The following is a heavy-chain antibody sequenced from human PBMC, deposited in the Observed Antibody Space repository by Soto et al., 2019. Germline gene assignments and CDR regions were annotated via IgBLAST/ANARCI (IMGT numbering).Heavy chain of an antibody. CDR3: ARDGLQHDYGDPSYFDY. CDR2: IWYDGSNK. J-gene: IGHJ4*02. D-gene: IGHD4-17*01. Sequence: GGSLRLSCAASGFTFSSYGVHWVRQAPGKGLEWVAVIWYDGSNKYYADSVKGRFTISRDNSKNTLYLQMNSLRAEDTAVYYCARDGLQHDYGDPSYFDYWGQGTLVTVSS. CDR1: GFTFSSYG. V-gene: IGHV3-33*01.